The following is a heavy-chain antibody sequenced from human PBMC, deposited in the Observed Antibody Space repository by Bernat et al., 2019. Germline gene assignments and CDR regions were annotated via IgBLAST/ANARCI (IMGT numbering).Heavy chain of an antibody. V-gene: IGHV3-48*01. Sequence: EVQLVESGGGLVQPGGSLRLSCAASGFTFSSYSMNWVRQAPGKGLEWVSYISSSGSTIYYADCVKGRFTISRDNAKNSLYLQMNSRRAEDTAVYYCASGGNSGSRRFDYWGQGTLVTVSS. CDR3: ASGGNSGSRRFDY. CDR2: ISSSGSTI. D-gene: IGHD1-26*01. J-gene: IGHJ4*02. CDR1: GFTFSSYS.